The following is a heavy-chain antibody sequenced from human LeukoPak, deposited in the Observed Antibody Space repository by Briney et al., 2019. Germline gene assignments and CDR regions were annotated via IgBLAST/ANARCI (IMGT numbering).Heavy chain of an antibody. Sequence: GGSLRLSCAASEFSVGSNYMTWVRQAPGKGLEWVGRIKSKTDGGTTDYAAPVKGRFTISRDDSKNTLYLQMNSLKTEDTAVYYCTTESFGWWGQGTLVTVSS. CDR1: EFSVGSNY. V-gene: IGHV3-15*01. J-gene: IGHJ4*02. CDR3: TTESFGW. D-gene: IGHD3-3*01. CDR2: IKSKTDGGTT.